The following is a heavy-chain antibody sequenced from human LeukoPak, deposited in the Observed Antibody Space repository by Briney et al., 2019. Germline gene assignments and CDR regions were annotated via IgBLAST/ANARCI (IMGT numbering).Heavy chain of an antibody. J-gene: IGHJ4*02. Sequence: GGSLRLSCAASGFTFSSYSMNRVRQAPGKGLEWVSYISSSSSTIYYADSVKGRFTISRDNAKSSLYLQMNSLRDEDTAVYYCARGYCSSTSCYFDYWGQGTLVTVSS. CDR2: ISSSSSTI. CDR1: GFTFSSYS. CDR3: ARGYCSSTSCYFDY. V-gene: IGHV3-48*02. D-gene: IGHD2-2*01.